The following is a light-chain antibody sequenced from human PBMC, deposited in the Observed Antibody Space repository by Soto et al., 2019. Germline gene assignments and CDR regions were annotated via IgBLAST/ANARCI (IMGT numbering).Light chain of an antibody. CDR1: NSDVGGYNY. V-gene: IGLV2-11*01. J-gene: IGLJ3*02. Sequence: QSALTQPRSVSGSPGQSVTISCTGTNSDVGGYNYVSWYQQYQGKAPKLMISGVSERPSGVPDRFSGSKSGNTASLTISGLQAEDEADYYCCSYVDTATWVFGGGTKVTVL. CDR2: GVS. CDR3: CSYVDTATWV.